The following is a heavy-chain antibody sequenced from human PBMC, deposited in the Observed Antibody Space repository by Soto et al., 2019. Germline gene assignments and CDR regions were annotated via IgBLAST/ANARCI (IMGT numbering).Heavy chain of an antibody. Sequence: PSETLSLTCAVYGGSFSGYYWSWIRQPPGKGLEWIGEINHSGSTNYNPSLKSRVTISVDTSKNQFSLKLSSVTAADTAVYYCAREGIRGRNFWSGYPPFHYYYYMDVWGKGTTVTVSS. V-gene: IGHV4-34*01. CDR3: AREGIRGRNFWSGYPPFHYYYYMDV. CDR2: INHSGST. CDR1: GGSFSGYY. J-gene: IGHJ6*03. D-gene: IGHD3-3*01.